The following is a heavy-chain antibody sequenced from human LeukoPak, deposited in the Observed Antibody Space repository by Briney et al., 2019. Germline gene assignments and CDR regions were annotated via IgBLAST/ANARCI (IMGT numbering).Heavy chain of an antibody. CDR1: GFTFRSYA. D-gene: IGHD5-18*01. J-gene: IGHJ4*02. CDR3: AASNRGYSYGSIAY. CDR2: ISGCGGST. V-gene: IGHV3-23*01. Sequence: GGSLRLSCGASGFTFRSYAMSWVRQAPGKGLEGVSAISGCGGSTFYADSVEGRFNIPRDNSKNTLFLQMKSLRAEDTAVYYCAASNRGYSYGSIAYWGQGTLVTVSS.